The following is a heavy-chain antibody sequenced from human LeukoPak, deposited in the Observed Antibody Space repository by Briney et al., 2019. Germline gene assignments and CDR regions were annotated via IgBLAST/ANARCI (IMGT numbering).Heavy chain of an antibody. V-gene: IGHV1-18*01. CDR1: GYTFNNYG. CDR3: ARDYLRDVQYYYMDV. Sequence: ASVKVSCKASGYTFNNYGITWVRQAPGQGLEWMGWISAYNGDTNYAQKVQGRVTMTTDTSTNTAYMELRSLTSDDTAVYYCARDYLRDVQYYYMDVWGKGTTVSVSS. D-gene: IGHD3-16*01. J-gene: IGHJ6*03. CDR2: ISAYNGDT.